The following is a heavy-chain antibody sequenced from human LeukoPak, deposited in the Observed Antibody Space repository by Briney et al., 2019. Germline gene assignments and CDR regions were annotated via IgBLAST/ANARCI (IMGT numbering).Heavy chain of an antibody. CDR2: ISAYNGNT. CDR1: GYTFTSYG. D-gene: IGHD4-17*01. CDR3: AGAVTVTTGPLGY. J-gene: IGHJ4*02. V-gene: IGHV1-18*01. Sequence: ASVKVSCKASGYTFTSYGISWVRQAPGQGLEWMGWISAYNGNTNYAQKLQGRVTMTTDTSTNTAYMGLRSLRSDDTAVYYCAGAVTVTTGPLGYWGQGTLVTVSS.